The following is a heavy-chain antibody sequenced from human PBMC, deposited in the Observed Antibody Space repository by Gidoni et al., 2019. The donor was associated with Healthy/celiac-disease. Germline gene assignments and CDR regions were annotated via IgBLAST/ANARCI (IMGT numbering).Heavy chain of an antibody. D-gene: IGHD4-17*01. V-gene: IGHV3-49*04. Sequence: GESGGGLVQPGRSLRLSCTASGFTFGDYAMSWVRQAPGKGLEWVGFIRSNAYGGTTEYAASVKGRFTISRDDSKSIAYLQMNSLKTEDTAVYYCTRVGDYETLDYWGQGTLVTVSS. CDR2: IRSNAYGGTT. J-gene: IGHJ4*02. CDR1: GFTFGDYA. CDR3: TRVGDYETLDY.